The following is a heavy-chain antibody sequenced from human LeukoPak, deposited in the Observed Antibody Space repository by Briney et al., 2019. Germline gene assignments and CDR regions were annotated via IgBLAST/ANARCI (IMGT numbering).Heavy chain of an antibody. D-gene: IGHD3-22*01. J-gene: IGHJ5*02. V-gene: IGHV1-46*01. CDR3: ARDLRNYYDSSGYYHLTYNWFDP. CDR2: INPSGGST. CDR1: GYTFTSYY. Sequence: ASVKVSCKASGYTFTSYYMHWVRQAPGQGLECMGIINPSGGSTSYAQKFQGRVTMTRDTSTSTVYMELSSLRSEDTAVYYCARDLRNYYDSSGYYHLTYNWFDPWGQGTLVTVSS.